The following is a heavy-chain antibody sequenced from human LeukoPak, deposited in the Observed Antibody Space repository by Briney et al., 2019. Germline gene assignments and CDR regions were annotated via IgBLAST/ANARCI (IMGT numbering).Heavy chain of an antibody. D-gene: IGHD3-22*01. CDR1: GFTFGDYA. CDR3: TRDLYYYDSSGYFY. CDR2: IRSKAYGGTT. V-gene: IGHV3-49*04. J-gene: IGHJ4*02. Sequence: GGSLRLSCTASGFTFGDYAMSWVRQAPGKGLEWVGFIRSKAYGGTTERAASVKGRFTISRDDSKSIAYLQMNSLKTEDTAVYYCTRDLYYYDSSGYFYWGQGTLVTVSS.